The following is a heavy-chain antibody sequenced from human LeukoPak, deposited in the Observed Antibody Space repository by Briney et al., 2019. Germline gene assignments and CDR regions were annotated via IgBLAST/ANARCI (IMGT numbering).Heavy chain of an antibody. J-gene: IGHJ5*02. V-gene: IGHV1-24*01. Sequence: ASVKVSCKVSGYTITELSMHWVRQAPGKGLEWMGGFDPEDGETIYAQKFQGRVTMTEDTSTDTAYMELSSLRSEDTAVYYCARAELGITFGGVIVINWFDPWGQGTPVTVSS. CDR3: ARAELGITFGGVIVINWFDP. D-gene: IGHD3-16*02. CDR1: GYTITELS. CDR2: FDPEDGET.